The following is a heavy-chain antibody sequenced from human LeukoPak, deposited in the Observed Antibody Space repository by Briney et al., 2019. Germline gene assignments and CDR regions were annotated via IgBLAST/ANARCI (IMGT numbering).Heavy chain of an antibody. Sequence: GGSLRLSCAASGFTFSSYTMNWVRQAPGKGLEWVSSITSSSSYIYYTDSAKGRFTISRDNAKNSLFLQMNSLRAEDTAVYYCARVLSGTLTFDHWGQGTPVAVSS. D-gene: IGHD3-9*01. CDR3: ARVLSGTLTFDH. V-gene: IGHV3-21*01. CDR2: ITSSSSYI. CDR1: GFTFSSYT. J-gene: IGHJ4*02.